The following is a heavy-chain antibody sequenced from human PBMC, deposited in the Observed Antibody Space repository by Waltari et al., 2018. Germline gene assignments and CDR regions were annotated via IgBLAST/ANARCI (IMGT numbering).Heavy chain of an antibody. V-gene: IGHV3-9*03. D-gene: IGHD1-26*01. CDR3: AKDISAWGATSFDY. J-gene: IGHJ4*02. Sequence: EVQLVESGGGLVQPGRSLRLSCAASGFTFDVYAMHWVRQAPGKGLEWVSGISWNSGSIGYADSVKGRFTISRDNAKNSLYLQMNSLRAEDMALYYCAKDISAWGATSFDYWGQGTLVTVSS. CDR1: GFTFDVYA. CDR2: ISWNSGSI.